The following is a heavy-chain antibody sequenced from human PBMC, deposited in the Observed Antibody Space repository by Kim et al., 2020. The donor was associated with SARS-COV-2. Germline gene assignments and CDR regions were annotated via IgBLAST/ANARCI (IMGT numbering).Heavy chain of an antibody. CDR1: GFRFSAHY. CDR2: IKNKANGYTT. D-gene: IGHD1-1*01. J-gene: IGHJ4*02. V-gene: IGHV3-72*01. CDR3: TDMTATDPGL. Sequence: GGSLRLSCAASGFRFSAHYMDWVRRAPGKGLERVGRIKNKANGYTTHYAASVRGRFTVSRDDSKNSLYLDVNSLRIEDTAIYYCTDMTATDPGLWGQGTLVTVSS.